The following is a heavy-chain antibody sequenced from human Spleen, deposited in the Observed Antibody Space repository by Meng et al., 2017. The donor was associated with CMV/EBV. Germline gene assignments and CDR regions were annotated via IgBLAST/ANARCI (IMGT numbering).Heavy chain of an antibody. D-gene: IGHD1-7*01. V-gene: IGHV3-23*01. CDR3: ARAIYNWNYVWFDS. CDR2: ISGSGGST. J-gene: IGHJ5*01. CDR1: GFTFSSYA. Sequence: GGSLRLSCAASGFTFSSYAMSWVRQAPGKGLEWVSAISGSGGSTYYADSVKGRFTISRDNAKNTLYLQMNTLRAEDTAVYYCARAIYNWNYVWFDSWGRGTLVTVSS.